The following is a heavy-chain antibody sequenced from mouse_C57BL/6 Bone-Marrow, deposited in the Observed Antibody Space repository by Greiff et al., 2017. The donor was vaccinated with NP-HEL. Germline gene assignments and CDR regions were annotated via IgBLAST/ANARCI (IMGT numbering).Heavy chain of an antibody. CDR2: IDPSDSET. CDR3: ARSELGRYYAMDY. D-gene: IGHD4-1*01. CDR1: GYTFTSYW. Sequence: QVQLQQPGAELVRPGSSVKLSCKVSGYTFTSYWMHWVKQRPIQGLEWIGNIDPSDSETHYNQKFKDKATLTVDKSSSTAYMQLSSLTSEDSAVYYCARSELGRYYAMDYWGQGTSVTVSS. V-gene: IGHV1-52*01. J-gene: IGHJ4*01.